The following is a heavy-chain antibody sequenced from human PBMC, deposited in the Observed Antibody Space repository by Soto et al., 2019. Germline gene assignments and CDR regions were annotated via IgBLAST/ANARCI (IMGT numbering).Heavy chain of an antibody. CDR3: ASPLYSNYLGGYFDY. J-gene: IGHJ4*02. Sequence: ASVKVSCKASGGTFSSYAISWVRQAPGQGLEWMGGIIPIFGTANYAQKFQGRVTITADESTGTAYMELSSLRSEDTAVYYCASPLYSNYLGGYFDYWGQGTLVTVSS. CDR2: IIPIFGTA. V-gene: IGHV1-69*13. CDR1: GGTFSSYA. D-gene: IGHD4-4*01.